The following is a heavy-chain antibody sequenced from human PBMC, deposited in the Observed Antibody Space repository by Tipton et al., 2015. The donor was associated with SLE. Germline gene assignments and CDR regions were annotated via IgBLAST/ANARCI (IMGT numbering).Heavy chain of an antibody. CDR3: AKDTAMSH. CDR1: GFTFDDYA. CDR2: ISWNSGSI. J-gene: IGHJ4*02. Sequence: QLVQSGAEVKKPGASVKVSCAASGFTFDDYAMHWVRQAPGKGLEWVSGISWNSGSIGYADSVKGRFTISRDNAKNSLYLQMNSLRAEDTALYYCAKDTAMSHWGQGTLVTVSS. V-gene: IGHV3-9*01. D-gene: IGHD5-18*01.